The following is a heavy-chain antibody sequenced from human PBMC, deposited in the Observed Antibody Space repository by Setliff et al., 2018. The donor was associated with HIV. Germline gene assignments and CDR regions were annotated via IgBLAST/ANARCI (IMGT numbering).Heavy chain of an antibody. V-gene: IGHV4-34*01. Sequence: PSETLSLTCAVYGGSFSGYYWSWIRQPPGKGLEWIGEINHSGSTSYSPSLMSRVTISVDTSKKQFSLKLSSVTAADTAVYYCARVELGHFDYWGQGTLVTVS. J-gene: IGHJ4*02. D-gene: IGHD1-7*01. CDR2: INHSGST. CDR1: GGSFSGYY. CDR3: ARVELGHFDY.